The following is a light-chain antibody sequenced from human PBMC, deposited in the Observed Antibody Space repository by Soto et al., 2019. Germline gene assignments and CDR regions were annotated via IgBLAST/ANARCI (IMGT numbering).Light chain of an antibody. CDR1: QTISSW. V-gene: IGKV1-5*01. Sequence: MTQSPSTLSGSVGDRVTITCRASQTISSWLAWYQQKPGKAPKLLIYDASSLESGVPSRFSGSGSGTEFTLTINSLQPEDVATYYCQKYDSAPWTFGQGTKVDI. CDR3: QKYDSAPWT. CDR2: DAS. J-gene: IGKJ1*01.